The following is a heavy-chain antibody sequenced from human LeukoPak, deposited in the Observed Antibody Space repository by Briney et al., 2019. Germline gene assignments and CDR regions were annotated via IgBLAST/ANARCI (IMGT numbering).Heavy chain of an antibody. CDR1: GFAFSSYS. J-gene: IGHJ4*02. CDR3: ARDSTSYYDFWSGYCFDY. CDR2: ISSSSSYI. V-gene: IGHV3-21*01. D-gene: IGHD3-3*01. Sequence: PGGSLRLSCAASGFAFSSYSMNWVRQAPGKGLEWVSSISSSSSYIYYADSVKGRFTISRDNAKNSPYLQMNSLRGEDTAVYYCARDSTSYYDFWSGYCFDYWGQGTLVTVSS.